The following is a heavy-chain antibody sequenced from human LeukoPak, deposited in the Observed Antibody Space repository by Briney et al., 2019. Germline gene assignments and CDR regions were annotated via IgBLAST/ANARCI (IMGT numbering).Heavy chain of an antibody. CDR1: GYRFTNFW. J-gene: IGHJ4*02. Sequence: GESLKISCKGSGYRFTNFWIGWVRQMPGKGLEWMGIIYPGDSDTRYSPSFQGQVTISADKSISTAYLQWSRLKASDTAMYYCATLYDGTATHFGYWGQGTLVTVSS. D-gene: IGHD1-1*01. V-gene: IGHV5-51*01. CDR3: ATLYDGTATHFGY. CDR2: IYPGDSDT.